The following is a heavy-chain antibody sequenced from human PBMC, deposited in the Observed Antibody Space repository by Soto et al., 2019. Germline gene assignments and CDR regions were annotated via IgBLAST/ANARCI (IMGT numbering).Heavy chain of an antibody. D-gene: IGHD3-9*01. CDR1: GFTFSSYA. CDR2: ISGSGGST. J-gene: IGHJ6*02. Sequence: GGSLRLSCAASGFTFSSYAMSWVRQAPGKGLEWVSAISGSGGSTYYADSVKGRFTISRDNSKNTLYLQMNSLRAEDTAVYYCAKGMYYDILTGYYTPPYGMDVWGQGTTVTVSS. V-gene: IGHV3-23*01. CDR3: AKGMYYDILTGYYTPPYGMDV.